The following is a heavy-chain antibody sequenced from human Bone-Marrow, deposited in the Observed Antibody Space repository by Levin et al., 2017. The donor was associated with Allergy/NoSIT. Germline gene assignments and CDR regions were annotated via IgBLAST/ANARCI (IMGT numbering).Heavy chain of an antibody. CDR1: GFSFSIFA. Sequence: GGSLRLSCAASGFSFSIFAMHWVRQAPGKGLEWVAVIWFDGSEKYYADSMKGRITISRDNSKNTLYLQMKSLRVEDTAVYYCVRGEGDCIGDTFSLWGQGTMVTVSS. J-gene: IGHJ3*01. CDR3: VRGEGDCIGDTFSL. V-gene: IGHV3-33*01. D-gene: IGHD2-21*02. CDR2: IWFDGSEK.